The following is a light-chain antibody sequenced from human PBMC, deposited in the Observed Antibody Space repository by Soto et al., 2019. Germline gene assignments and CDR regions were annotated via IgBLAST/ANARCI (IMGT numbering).Light chain of an antibody. V-gene: IGKV1-39*01. Sequence: DIQMTQSPSSLSASVGDRVTITCRASQSISSYLNWYQQKPGKAPKLLIYAASSLQSGVPSRFSCSGSGTDFTLTISSLQPADFATYYCQQSYSTTPWTFGQGTKVEIK. CDR2: AAS. CDR3: QQSYSTTPWT. J-gene: IGKJ1*01. CDR1: QSISSY.